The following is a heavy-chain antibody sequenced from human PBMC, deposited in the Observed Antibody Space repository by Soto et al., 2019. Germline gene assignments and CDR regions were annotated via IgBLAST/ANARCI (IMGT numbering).Heavy chain of an antibody. J-gene: IGHJ4*02. CDR2: VYGDDDE. V-gene: IGHV2-5*02. CDR3: AHRQSGPGWNEGDFDY. Sequence: SGPMLVNPTQTLTLTCTFSGFSLSASEVAVGWIRQPPGKALEWLAFVYGDDDERYSPSLKSRLTVSKDASKNQAVLTMTNVDLVDTGTYYCAHRQSGPGWNEGDFDYWGQGVLVTVSS. D-gene: IGHD1-1*01. CDR1: GFSLSASEVA.